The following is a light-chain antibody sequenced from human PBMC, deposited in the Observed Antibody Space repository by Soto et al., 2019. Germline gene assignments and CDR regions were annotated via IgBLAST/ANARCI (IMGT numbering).Light chain of an antibody. CDR1: TSNVGCNL. V-gene: IGLV1-47*02. Sequence: QSVLAQPPSASGTPGQRVTLSCSGSTSNVGCNLASWYQQLQGSAPKLLIYTDYERPSGVPDRFSGSKSGTSASLGISGLRSEDEAEYFCAVWDDSLSGVVLGGGTKLTVL. CDR2: TDY. CDR3: AVWDDSLSGVV. J-gene: IGLJ2*01.